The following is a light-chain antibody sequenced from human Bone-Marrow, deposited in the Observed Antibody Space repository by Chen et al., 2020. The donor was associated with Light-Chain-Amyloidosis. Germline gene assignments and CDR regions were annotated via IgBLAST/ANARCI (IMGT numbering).Light chain of an antibody. J-gene: IGKJ4*01. Sequence: EIVLTQSPGTLSLSPGEGANLSCRASQTISSNYLTWYQQKFGKATMLLIYGSSSRATGIPDRFTGSGSGTDFTLTINRLEPEDFAMYYCQQYGTSPLTFGGGTKVEIK. V-gene: IGKV3-20*01. CDR3: QQYGTSPLT. CDR2: GSS. CDR1: QTISSNY.